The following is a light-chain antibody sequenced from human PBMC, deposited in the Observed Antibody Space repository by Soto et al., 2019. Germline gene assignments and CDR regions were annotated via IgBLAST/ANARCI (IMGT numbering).Light chain of an antibody. J-gene: IGLJ1*01. CDR3: CSYTDSRTHI. CDR1: PNYVGNNNKY. V-gene: IGLV2-14*01. Sequence: QSVLTQPASVSGSPGQSITISCTGAPNYVGNNNKYVSWYQQHPGKAPKLMIYEVSYRPSGISNRFSASKSGDTASLTISGLQADDEADYYCCSYTDSRTHIFGSGTKLTVL. CDR2: EVS.